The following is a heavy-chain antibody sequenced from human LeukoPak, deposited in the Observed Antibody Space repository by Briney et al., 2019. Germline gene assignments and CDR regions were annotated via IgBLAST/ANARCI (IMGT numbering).Heavy chain of an antibody. CDR1: GFTFSSYA. D-gene: IGHD3-16*01. CDR3: AKLETYYDYVWGSPSTAY. J-gene: IGHJ4*02. Sequence: GGSLRLSCAASGFTFSSYAMSWVRQAPGKGLEWVSAISGSGGNTYYADSVKGRFTISRDNSKNTLYLQMNSLRAEDTAVYYCAKLETYYDYVWGSPSTAYWGQGTLVTVSS. V-gene: IGHV3-23*01. CDR2: ISGSGGNT.